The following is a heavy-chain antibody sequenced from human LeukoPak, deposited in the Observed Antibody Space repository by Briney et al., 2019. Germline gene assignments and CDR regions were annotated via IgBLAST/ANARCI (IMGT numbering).Heavy chain of an antibody. Sequence: SETLSLTCTVSGGSISSYYWSWIRQPPGKGLEWIGYIYYRGNSYYNPSLKSRVTISVDTSKNHFSLKLRSVTAADTAVYYCAKDHYDSSGYPFDYWGQGTLVTVSS. CDR1: GGSISSYY. CDR3: AKDHYDSSGYPFDY. CDR2: IYYRGNS. J-gene: IGHJ4*02. V-gene: IGHV4-59*12. D-gene: IGHD3-22*01.